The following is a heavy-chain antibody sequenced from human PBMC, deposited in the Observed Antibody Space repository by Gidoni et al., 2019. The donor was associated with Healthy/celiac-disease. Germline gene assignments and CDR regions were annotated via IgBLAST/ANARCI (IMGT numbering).Heavy chain of an antibody. CDR1: GFTFSSYA. J-gene: IGHJ4*02. D-gene: IGHD4-4*01. Sequence: EVQLLESGGGLVQPGGSLRLSCAASGFTFSSYAMSWVRQAPGKGLEWVSAISGSGGSTYYADSVKGRFTISRDNSKNTLYLQMNSLRAEDTAVYYCAKDHDYGNDHPRYFDYWGQGTLVTVSS. CDR3: AKDHDYGNDHPRYFDY. V-gene: IGHV3-23*01. CDR2: ISGSGGST.